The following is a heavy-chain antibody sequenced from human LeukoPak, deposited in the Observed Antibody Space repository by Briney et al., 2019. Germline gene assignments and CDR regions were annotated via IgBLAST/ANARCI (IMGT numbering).Heavy chain of an antibody. CDR2: IWYDGSNK. D-gene: IGHD7-27*01. J-gene: IGHJ4*02. CDR1: GFTFNNYD. Sequence: GGSLRLSCATSGFTFNNYDMHWVHQAPGKGLDWVAFIWYDGSNKYHTDSVKGRFTISRDTSKNTVYLQMNSLRVEDTAVYYCARGDWGMYYFDYWGQGTLVTVSS. CDR3: ARGDWGMYYFDY. V-gene: IGHV3-30*02.